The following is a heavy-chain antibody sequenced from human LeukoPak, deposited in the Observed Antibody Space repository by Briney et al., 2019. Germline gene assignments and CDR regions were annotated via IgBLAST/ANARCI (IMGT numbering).Heavy chain of an antibody. Sequence: ASVKLSCKASGYSLTGFYLYWLRQAPGQGPQWMGWINPNSGDTNYAQKYEGRVSMTRDTSISTAYMELSGLSSDDTAVYYCARGVRRSAGKLHRSGNYYMDVWGKGTTVIVSS. CDR2: INPNSGDT. V-gene: IGHV1-2*02. D-gene: IGHD1-1*01. CDR3: ARGVRRSAGKLHRSGNYYMDV. J-gene: IGHJ6*03. CDR1: GYSLTGFY.